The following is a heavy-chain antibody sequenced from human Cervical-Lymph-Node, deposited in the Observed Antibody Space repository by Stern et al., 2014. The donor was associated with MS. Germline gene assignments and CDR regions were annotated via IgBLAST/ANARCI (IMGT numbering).Heavy chain of an antibody. D-gene: IGHD1-26*01. CDR3: ARGITTTGFDP. CDR2: IYYSGST. Sequence: QEQLQESGPGLVKPSETLSLTCTVSGGSISSYYWSWIRQPPGKGLEWIGYIYYSGSTNYNPSLKSRVTISVDTSKNQFSLKLSSVTAADTAVYYCARGITTTGFDPWGQGTLVTVSS. V-gene: IGHV4-59*01. CDR1: GGSISSYY. J-gene: IGHJ5*02.